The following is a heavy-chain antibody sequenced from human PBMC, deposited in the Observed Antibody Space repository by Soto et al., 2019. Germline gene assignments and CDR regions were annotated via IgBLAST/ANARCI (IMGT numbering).Heavy chain of an antibody. CDR3: ASAAREYYYYGMDV. CDR2: ISGSGGST. Sequence: PGGSLRLSCAASGFTFSSYAMSRVRQAPGKGLEWVSAISGSGGSTYYADSVKGRFTISRDNSKNTLYLQMNSLRAEDTAVYYCASAAREYYYYGMDVWGQGTTVTVSS. V-gene: IGHV3-23*01. J-gene: IGHJ6*02. CDR1: GFTFSSYA.